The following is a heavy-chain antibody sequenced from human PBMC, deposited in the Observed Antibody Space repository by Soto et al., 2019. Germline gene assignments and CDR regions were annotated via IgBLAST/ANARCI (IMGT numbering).Heavy chain of an antibody. Sequence: ASVKVSCKASGYTFITYGVTWVRQAPGQGLEWMGWISAYNGDTNYAQKLQGRVTMTTDTSTSTAYMELRSLRSDDTAVYYCAGVSGLTYYDILTTGYWGQVTLVTVSS. CDR3: AGVSGLTYYDILTTGY. J-gene: IGHJ4*02. CDR2: ISAYNGDT. D-gene: IGHD3-9*01. CDR1: GYTFITYG. V-gene: IGHV1-18*01.